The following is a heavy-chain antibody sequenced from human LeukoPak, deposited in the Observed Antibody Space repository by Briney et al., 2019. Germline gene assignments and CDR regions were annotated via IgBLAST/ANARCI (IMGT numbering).Heavy chain of an antibody. V-gene: IGHV1-2*02. Sequence: ASVKVSCKASGYTFTGYYMHWVRQAPGQGLEWMGWINPNSGGTNYAQEFQGRVTMTRDTSISTACLELSSLISDDTAVYYCARVGYCSKGVCSNYDYWGQGTQVTVSS. J-gene: IGHJ4*02. CDR3: ARVGYCSKGVCSNYDY. D-gene: IGHD2-8*01. CDR2: INPNSGGT. CDR1: GYTFTGYY.